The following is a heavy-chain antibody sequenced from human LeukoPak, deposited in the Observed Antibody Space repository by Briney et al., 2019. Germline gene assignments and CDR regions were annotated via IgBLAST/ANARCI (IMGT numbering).Heavy chain of an antibody. J-gene: IGHJ5*02. D-gene: IGHD3-10*01. Sequence: PSETLSLTCAVYGGSFSGYYWIWIRQPPGKGMEWIGEINHSGSTNYNPSLKSRVTISVDTSKNQFSLKLSSVTAADTAVYYCARRAQRITMVRAKFGVDWFDPWGQGTLVTVSS. V-gene: IGHV4-34*01. CDR2: INHSGST. CDR3: ARRAQRITMVRAKFGVDWFDP. CDR1: GGSFSGYY.